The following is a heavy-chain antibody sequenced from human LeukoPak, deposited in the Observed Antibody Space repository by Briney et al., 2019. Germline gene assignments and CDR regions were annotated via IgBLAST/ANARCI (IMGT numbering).Heavy chain of an antibody. CDR2: ISGGST. CDR3: KLTYDFWSGYLYNWFDP. J-gene: IGHJ5*02. CDR1: GFTVSSNE. Sequence: GGSLRLSCAASGFTVSSNEMSWVRQAPGKGLGWVSSISGGSTYYADSRKGRFTISRDNSKNTLHLQMNSLRAADTAVYYCKLTYDFWSGYLYNWFDPWGQGTLVTVSS. D-gene: IGHD3-3*01. V-gene: IGHV3-38-3*01.